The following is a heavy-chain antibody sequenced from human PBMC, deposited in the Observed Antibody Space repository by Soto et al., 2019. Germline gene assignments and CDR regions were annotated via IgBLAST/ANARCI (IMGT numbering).Heavy chain of an antibody. J-gene: IGHJ4*02. CDR2: IWYDGSNK. Sequence: QVQLVESGGGVAQPGRSLRLSCAASGFTFSNYGMHWVRQAPGKGLEWVAVIWYDGSNKYYADSVKGRFTISRDNSKSTLYLQMNSLRAEDTALYYCARDPVRGLQFPRDYWGRGTLVTVSS. CDR3: ARDPVRGLQFPRDY. D-gene: IGHD5-12*01. V-gene: IGHV3-33*01. CDR1: GFTFSNYG.